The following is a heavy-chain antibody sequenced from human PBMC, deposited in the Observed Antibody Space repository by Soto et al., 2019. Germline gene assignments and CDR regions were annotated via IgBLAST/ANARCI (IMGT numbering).Heavy chain of an antibody. CDR1: GFTFGDYA. D-gene: IGHD5-12*01. CDR2: IRSKAYGGTT. V-gene: IGHV3-49*03. CDR3: TRDPRPYDRSYYYYSGMDV. J-gene: IGHJ6*02. Sequence: PGGSLRLSCTASGFTFGDYAMSWFRQAPGKGLEWVGFIRSKAYGGTTEYAASVKGRFTISRDDSKSIAYLQMNSLKTEDTAVYYCTRDPRPYDRSYYYYSGMDVWGQGTTVTVSS.